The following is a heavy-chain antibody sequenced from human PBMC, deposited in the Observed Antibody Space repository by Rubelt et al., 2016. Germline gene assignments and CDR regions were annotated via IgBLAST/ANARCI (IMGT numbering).Heavy chain of an antibody. Sequence: QLQLQESGPGLVKPSETLSLTCTVSGGSVSSTSHDWPWIRQPPGKGLEWIATLHYSGSTFYNPSISTRLTRPMDTSGNNFSLKLKSLPAADTAMYYCAGGPSGAYDVHLDYWGQGSLVTVSS. J-gene: IGHJ4*02. CDR1: GGSVSSTSHD. CDR3: AGGPSGAYDVHLDY. D-gene: IGHD5-12*01. CDR2: LHYSGST. V-gene: IGHV4-39*07.